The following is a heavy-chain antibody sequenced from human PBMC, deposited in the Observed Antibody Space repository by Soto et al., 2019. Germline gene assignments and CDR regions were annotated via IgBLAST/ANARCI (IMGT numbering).Heavy chain of an antibody. J-gene: IGHJ6*02. CDR2: ISYDGSNK. Sequence: GGSLRLSCAASGFTFSSYAMHWVRQAPGKGLEWVAVISYDGSNKYYADSVKGRFTISRDNSKNTLYLQMNSLRAEDTAVYYCARSYFDWLVPYYYYGMDVWGQGTTVTVSS. CDR1: GFTFSSYA. D-gene: IGHD3-9*01. CDR3: ARSYFDWLVPYYYYGMDV. V-gene: IGHV3-30-3*01.